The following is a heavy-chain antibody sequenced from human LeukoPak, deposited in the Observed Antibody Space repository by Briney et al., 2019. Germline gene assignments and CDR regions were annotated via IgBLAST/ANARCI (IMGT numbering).Heavy chain of an antibody. V-gene: IGHV4-59*01. CDR2: IYYSGNT. J-gene: IGHJ4*02. D-gene: IGHD5-12*01. Sequence: PSETLPLTCTVSGGSIRSYYWSWIRQPPGKGLEWIGYIYYSGNTDSNPSLKSRVTISVDTSKNQFSLNLRSVTAADTAVYYCARAGSGYYVLDHWGQGTLVTVSS. CDR1: GGSIRSYY. CDR3: ARAGSGYYVLDH.